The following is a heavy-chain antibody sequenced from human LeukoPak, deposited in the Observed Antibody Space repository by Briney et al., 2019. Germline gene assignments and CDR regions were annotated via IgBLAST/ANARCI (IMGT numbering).Heavy chain of an antibody. Sequence: SETLSLTCTVSGGSISSSTFYWGWIRQPPGKGLEWIGSIFSGGSTYYNPSLKSRVTISVDTSKNQFSLKLSSVTAADTAVYYCARVNKSDYDFWSGYFYYYMDVWGKGTTVTVSS. V-gene: IGHV4-39*07. CDR1: GGSISSSTFY. J-gene: IGHJ6*03. CDR3: ARVNKSDYDFWSGYFYYYMDV. D-gene: IGHD3-3*01. CDR2: IFSGGST.